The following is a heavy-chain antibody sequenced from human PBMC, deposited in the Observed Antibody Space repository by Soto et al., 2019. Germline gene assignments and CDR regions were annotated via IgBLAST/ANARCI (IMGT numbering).Heavy chain of an antibody. D-gene: IGHD5-18*01. CDR1: GYSFTSYW. CDR2: IYPGDSDT. J-gene: IGHJ6*02. CDR3: ARLEMDTIREDYYYYGMDV. V-gene: IGHV5-51*01. Sequence: GDCLNISCKGSGYSFTSYWIGWARQMPGKRLEWMGIIYPGDSDTRYSPSFQGQFTISADKSISTAYLQWSSLKASDTAMYYCARLEMDTIREDYYYYGMDVWAQGTTVTVSS.